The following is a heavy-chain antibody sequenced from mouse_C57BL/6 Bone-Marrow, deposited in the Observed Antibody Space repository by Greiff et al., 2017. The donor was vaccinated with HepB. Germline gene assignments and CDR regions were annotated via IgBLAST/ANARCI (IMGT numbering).Heavy chain of an antibody. CDR2: IWRGGST. CDR3: AKGRGSRDYYAMDY. V-gene: IGHV2-5*01. Sequence: VQRVESGPGLVQPSQSLSITCTVSGFSLTSYGVHWVRQSPGKGLEWLGVIWRGGSTDYNAAFMSRLSITKDNSKSQVFFKMNSLQADDTAIYYCAKGRGSRDYYAMDYWGQGTSVTVSS. D-gene: IGHD1-1*01. CDR1: GFSLTSYG. J-gene: IGHJ4*01.